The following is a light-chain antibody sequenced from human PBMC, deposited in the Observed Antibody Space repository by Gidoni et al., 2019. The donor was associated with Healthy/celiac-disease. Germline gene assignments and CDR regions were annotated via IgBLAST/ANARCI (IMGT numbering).Light chain of an antibody. V-gene: IGKV2-28*01. CDR1: QSLLHSTGYNS. J-gene: IGKJ4*01. CDR2: LGS. Sequence: DIVMTQSPLSLPVNPGEPASISCRSSQSLLHSTGYNSLDWYLQKPGQSPQLLIYLGSHRASGVPDRFSGSGSGTDFTLKISRVEAEEVGVYYCMQALQALLTFGGGTKVEIK. CDR3: MQALQALLT.